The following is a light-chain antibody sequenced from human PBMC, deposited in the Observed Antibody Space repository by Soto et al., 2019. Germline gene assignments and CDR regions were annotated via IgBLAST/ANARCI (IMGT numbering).Light chain of an antibody. J-gene: IGKJ2*01. V-gene: IGKV1-39*01. Sequence: DIQMTQSPSSLSASIGDRVIITCRASQSINYYLNWYQQQPGNAPKLLVSTAASLRSGVPSRFSGSASGTDFARTSSRLQPEDFATYYCQQSITTPYTFGQGTKLEI. CDR3: QQSITTPYT. CDR2: TAA. CDR1: QSINYY.